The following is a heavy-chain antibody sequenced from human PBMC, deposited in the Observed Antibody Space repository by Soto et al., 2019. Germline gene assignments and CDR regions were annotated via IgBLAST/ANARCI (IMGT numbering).Heavy chain of an antibody. Sequence: SETLSLTCAVYGVSFSGYYWSWIRQPPGKGLEWIGEINHSGSTNYNPSLKSRVTISVDTSKNQFSLKLSSVTAADTAVYYCARSFSAADTDYWGQGTLVTVSS. J-gene: IGHJ4*02. D-gene: IGHD6-13*01. CDR1: GVSFSGYY. CDR2: INHSGST. CDR3: ARSFSAADTDY. V-gene: IGHV4-34*01.